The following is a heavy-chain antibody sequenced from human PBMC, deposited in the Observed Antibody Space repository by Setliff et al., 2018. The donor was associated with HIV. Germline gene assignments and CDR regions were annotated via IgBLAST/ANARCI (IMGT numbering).Heavy chain of an antibody. Sequence: SETLSLTCILSGGSISTSNYYWGWIRQPPGKGLEWIGSIYYSGSTYYTPSLKSRVTISVDTSKNQFSLKLSSVTAPDTAIYYCARQTWEYYDTLTGYYRSPKNFDSWGQGTLVTVSS. CDR3: ARQTWEYYDTLTGYYRSPKNFDS. CDR2: IYYSGST. D-gene: IGHD3-9*01. CDR1: GGSISTSNYY. V-gene: IGHV4-39*01. J-gene: IGHJ5*01.